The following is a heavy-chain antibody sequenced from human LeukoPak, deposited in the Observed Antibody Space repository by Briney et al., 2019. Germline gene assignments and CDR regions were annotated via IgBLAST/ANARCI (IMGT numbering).Heavy chain of an antibody. CDR1: GGPISSYY. V-gene: IGHV4-4*07. D-gene: IGHD3-10*01. CDR2: IYTSGST. J-gene: IGHJ2*01. CDR3: ARGVGWVIRGVPMAYWYFDL. Sequence: PSETLSLTCTVSGGPISSYYWSWIRQPAGKGLEWIGRIYTSGSTNYNPSLKSRVTMSVDTSKNQFSLKLSSVTAADTAVYYCARGVGWVIRGVPMAYWYFDLWGRGTLVTVSS.